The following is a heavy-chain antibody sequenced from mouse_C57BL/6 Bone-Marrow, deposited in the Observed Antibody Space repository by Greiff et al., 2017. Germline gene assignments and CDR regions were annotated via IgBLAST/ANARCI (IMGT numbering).Heavy chain of an antibody. Sequence: VQLQQSGAELARPGASVKLSCKASGYTFTSYGISWVKQRTGQGLEWIGEIYPRSGNAYYTELFNGKATLTADKSSSTAYMELPSLTSEDSAVYFCARERWLLNYWGQGTTLTVSS. J-gene: IGHJ2*01. CDR2: IYPRSGNA. CDR1: GYTFTSYG. V-gene: IGHV1-81*01. D-gene: IGHD2-3*01. CDR3: ARERWLLNY.